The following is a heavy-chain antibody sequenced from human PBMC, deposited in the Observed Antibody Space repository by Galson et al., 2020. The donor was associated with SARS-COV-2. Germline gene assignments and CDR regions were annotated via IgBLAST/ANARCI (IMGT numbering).Heavy chain of an antibody. Sequence: GGSLRLSCAASGFTFSSYAMHWVRQAPGKGLEWVAVIWYDGSNQYYADSVKGRFIISRDNSKNTLNLQMNSLRAEDTAVYYCAKGWMYYYYGRDVWVQGTTVTVSS. CDR2: IWYDGSNQ. D-gene: IGHD2-2*03. J-gene: IGHJ6*02. CDR3: AKGWMYYYYGRDV. CDR1: GFTFSSYA. V-gene: IGHV3-33*06.